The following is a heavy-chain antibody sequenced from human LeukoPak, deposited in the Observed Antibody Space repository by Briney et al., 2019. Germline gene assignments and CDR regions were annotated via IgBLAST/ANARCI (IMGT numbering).Heavy chain of an antibody. D-gene: IGHD2-15*01. CDR2: INPNTGGT. CDR3: TRDREVVAH. J-gene: IGHJ4*02. CDR1: GYTFTGYY. Sequence: ASVKVSCKASGYTFTGYYIHWVRQAPGQGLEWMGWINPNTGGTNYAQKFQGRVTMTRDTSISTAYMELTRLTSDDTAAYYCTRDREVVAHWGQGTLVTVSS. V-gene: IGHV1-2*02.